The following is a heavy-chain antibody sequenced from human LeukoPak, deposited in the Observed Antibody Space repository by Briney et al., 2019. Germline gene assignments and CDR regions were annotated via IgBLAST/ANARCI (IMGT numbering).Heavy chain of an antibody. J-gene: IGHJ4*02. D-gene: IGHD6-19*01. Sequence: GGSLRLSCAASGFTFSSYWMSWVRQAPGKGLEWVANIKQDGSENYYVDSVRGRFTISRDNAKKSLYLQMNSLRAEDTAVYYCARDLRGSGWYFDYWGQGTLVTVSS. CDR3: ARDLRGSGWYFDY. V-gene: IGHV3-7*03. CDR1: GFTFSSYW. CDR2: IKQDGSEN.